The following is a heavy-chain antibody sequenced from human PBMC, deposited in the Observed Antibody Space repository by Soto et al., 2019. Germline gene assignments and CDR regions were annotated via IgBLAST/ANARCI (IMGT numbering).Heavy chain of an antibody. CDR1: GGTFSSYA. J-gene: IGHJ6*02. V-gene: IGHV1-69*01. CDR2: IISIFGTT. D-gene: IGHD6-13*01. Sequence: QVQLVQSGAEVKKPGSSVKVSCKASGGTFSSYAISWVRQAPGQGLEWMGGIISIFGTTNYAQYFQDRVTITADESTSTAYMELSSLRSEDTAVYYCARDRKAALGTKGYYYGMDVWGQGTTVTVSS. CDR3: ARDRKAALGTKGYYYGMDV.